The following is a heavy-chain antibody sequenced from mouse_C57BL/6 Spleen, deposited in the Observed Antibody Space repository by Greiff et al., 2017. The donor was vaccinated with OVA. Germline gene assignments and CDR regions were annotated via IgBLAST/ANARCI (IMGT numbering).Heavy chain of an antibody. CDR1: GYTFTSYG. D-gene: IGHD3-2*02. CDR2: IYPRSGNT. V-gene: IGHV1-81*01. J-gene: IGHJ3*01. Sequence: VQLQQSGAELARPGASVKLSCKASGYTFTSYGISWVKQRTGQGLEWIGEIYPRSGNTYYNEKFKGKATLTADKSSSTAYMELRSLTSKDSAVYFCARAIDSSGYEAYWGQGTLVTVSA. CDR3: ARAIDSSGYEAY.